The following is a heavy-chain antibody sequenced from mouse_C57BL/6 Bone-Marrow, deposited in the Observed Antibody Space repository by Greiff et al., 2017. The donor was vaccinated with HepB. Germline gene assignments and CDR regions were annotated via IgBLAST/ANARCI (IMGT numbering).Heavy chain of an antibody. CDR2: ILPGSGST. J-gene: IGHJ3*01. D-gene: IGHD3-2*02. CDR3: ARNSSGYDGFAY. CDR1: GYTFTGYW. V-gene: IGHV1-9*01. Sequence: QVQLKESGAELMKPGASVKLSCKATGYTFTGYWIEWVKQRPGHGLEWIGEILPGSGSTNYNEKFKGKATFTADTSSNTACMQLSSLTTEDSAIYYCARNSSGYDGFAYWGQGTLVTVSA.